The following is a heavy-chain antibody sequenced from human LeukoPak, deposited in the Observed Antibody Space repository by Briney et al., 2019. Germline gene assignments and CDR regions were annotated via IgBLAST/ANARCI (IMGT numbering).Heavy chain of an antibody. V-gene: IGHV3-11*01. J-gene: IGHJ5*02. CDR3: AKQISYYDSSGYYLNWFDP. Sequence: PGGSLRLSCAASGFTFSDYYMSWIRQAPGKGLEWVSYISSSGSTIYYADSVKGRFTISRDNAKNSPYLQMNSLRAEDTAVYYCAKQISYYDSSGYYLNWFDPWGQGTLVTVSS. CDR2: ISSSGSTI. CDR1: GFTFSDYY. D-gene: IGHD3-22*01.